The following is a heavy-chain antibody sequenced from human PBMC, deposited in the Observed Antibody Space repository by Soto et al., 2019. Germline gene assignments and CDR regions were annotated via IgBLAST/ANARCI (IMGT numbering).Heavy chain of an antibody. D-gene: IGHD6-19*01. CDR2: ISGSGSSV. CDR1: GFTFSHYV. V-gene: IGHV3-23*01. Sequence: EVQLLESGGGLVRPGGSLRLSCAASGFTFSHYVLSWVRQAPGGGLEWVSSISGSGSSVYLADSVRGRFAMSRDLSTNTVSLQLNSLRVEDTAQYYCAKADGQQWLIPHLDNWGQGTLVTVS. CDR3: AKADGQQWLIPHLDN. J-gene: IGHJ4*02.